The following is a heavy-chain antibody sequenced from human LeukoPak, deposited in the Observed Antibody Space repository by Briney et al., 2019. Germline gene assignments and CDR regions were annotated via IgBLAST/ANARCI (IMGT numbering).Heavy chain of an antibody. CDR1: GYTFTSYD. Sequence: ASVKVSCKASGYTFTSYDFNWVRQATGQGLEWMGWMNPNSGNTGYAQKFQGRVTMTRNTSISTAYMELSSLRSEDTAVYYCARIIGYCSSTSCYDDYWGQGTLVTVSS. J-gene: IGHJ4*02. D-gene: IGHD2-2*01. CDR3: ARIIGYCSSTSCYDDY. CDR2: MNPNSGNT. V-gene: IGHV1-8*01.